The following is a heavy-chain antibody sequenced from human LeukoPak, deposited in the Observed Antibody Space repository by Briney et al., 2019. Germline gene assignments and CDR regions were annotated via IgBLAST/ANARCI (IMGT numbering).Heavy chain of an antibody. D-gene: IGHD2-2*01. J-gene: IGHJ4*02. Sequence: SETLSLTCTVSGGSISGSSYYWGWIRQPPGKGLEWIGSIYYSGNTYYNPSLKSRVTISVDTSKNQFSLKLSSVTAADTAVYYCARQAWLYCSTTNCYHFHYWGQGSLVTVSS. CDR3: ARQAWLYCSTTNCYHFHY. CDR1: GGSISGSSYY. CDR2: IYYSGNT. V-gene: IGHV4-39*01.